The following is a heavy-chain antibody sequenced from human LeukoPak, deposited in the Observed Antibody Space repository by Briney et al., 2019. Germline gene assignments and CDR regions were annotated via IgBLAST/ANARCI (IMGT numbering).Heavy chain of an antibody. V-gene: IGHV4-4*09. CDR2: IYTSGST. Sequence: SETLSLTCTASGGSISSYYWSWIRQPPGKGLEWIGYIYTSGSTNYNPSLKSRVTISVDTSKNQFSLKLSSVTAADTAVYYCARKPHGLGNWFDPWGQGTLVTVSP. CDR1: GGSISSYY. CDR3: ARKPHGLGNWFDP. J-gene: IGHJ5*02. D-gene: IGHD3/OR15-3a*01.